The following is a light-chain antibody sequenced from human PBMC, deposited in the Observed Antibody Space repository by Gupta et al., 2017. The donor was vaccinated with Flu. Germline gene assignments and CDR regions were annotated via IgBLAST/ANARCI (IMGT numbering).Light chain of an antibody. CDR2: RIS. J-gene: IGKJ1*01. Sequence: DIVMTQTPLSLAVTLGQPASISCNSSQSLVHRDGNIYLSWLHQRPGQPPRLLIYRISKRLSGVPERFSGSGEGTDFTLKSSRGEAEDVGVYYGMQYKQFRTFGQGTKVEI. CDR1: QSLVHRDGNIY. V-gene: IGKV2-24*01. CDR3: MQYKQFRT.